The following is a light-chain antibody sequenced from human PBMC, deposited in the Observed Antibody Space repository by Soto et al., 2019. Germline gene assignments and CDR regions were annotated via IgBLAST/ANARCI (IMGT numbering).Light chain of an antibody. Sequence: DIQMTQSPSTLSASVGDRVTLTCRASQSVSAWLAWFQQXXXXAPKLLIYKTSNLESGVPSRFSGSGSGTEFTLTISSLQPDDFATYYCQQYSSYEIFAFGPGTKVDIK. J-gene: IGKJ3*01. CDR1: QSVSAW. CDR3: QQYSSYEIFA. CDR2: KTS. V-gene: IGKV1-5*03.